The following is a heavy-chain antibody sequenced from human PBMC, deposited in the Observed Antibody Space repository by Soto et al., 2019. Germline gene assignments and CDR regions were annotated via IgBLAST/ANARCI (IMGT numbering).Heavy chain of an antibody. CDR1: GYTFTSYD. D-gene: IGHD2-8*01. J-gene: IGHJ6*03. Sequence: ASVKVSCKASGYTFTSYDINWVRQATGQGLEWMGWMNPNSGNTGYAQKFQGRVTMTRNTSISTAYMELSSLRSEDTAVYYCARGHMSKGVRYYYYYYMDVWGKGTTVTVSS. CDR2: MNPNSGNT. CDR3: ARGHMSKGVRYYYYYYMDV. V-gene: IGHV1-8*01.